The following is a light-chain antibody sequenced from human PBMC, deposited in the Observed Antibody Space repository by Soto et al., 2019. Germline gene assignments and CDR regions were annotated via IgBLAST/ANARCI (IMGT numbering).Light chain of an antibody. Sequence: DIVLTQSPGTRALSRGGGATLSCRASQSVSNNYLAWYQQKPGQAPRLLIYGASNRATGIPDRFSGSGSGTDFTLTISRLEPEDFAVYYCQQYGSSGTFGQGTKVDIK. CDR3: QQYGSSGT. CDR1: QSVSNNY. CDR2: GAS. J-gene: IGKJ1*01. V-gene: IGKV3-20*01.